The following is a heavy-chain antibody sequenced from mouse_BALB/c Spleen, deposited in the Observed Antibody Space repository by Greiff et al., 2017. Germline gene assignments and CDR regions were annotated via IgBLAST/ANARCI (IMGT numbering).Heavy chain of an antibody. D-gene: IGHD1-1*01. CDR2: INPSSGYT. Sequence: VQLQQSAAELARPGASVKMSCKASGYTFTSYTMHWVKQRPGQGLEWIGYINPSSGYTEYNQKFKDKTTLTADNSSSTAYMQLSSLTSEDSAVYYCAREYYGSSYEYLDYWGQGTTLTVSS. CDR3: AREYYGSSYEYLDY. CDR1: GYTFTSYT. J-gene: IGHJ2*01. V-gene: IGHV1-4*02.